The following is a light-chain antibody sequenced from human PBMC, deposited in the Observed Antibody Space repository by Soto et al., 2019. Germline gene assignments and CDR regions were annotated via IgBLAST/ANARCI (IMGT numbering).Light chain of an antibody. CDR3: QQHFNGPIT. J-gene: IGKJ5*01. CDR1: QNIRNF. V-gene: IGKV3-11*01. CDR2: GPS. Sequence: EIVLTQSPATLSLSPGERANLSCRASQNIRNFLAWYQQKPGQAPRLLMCGPSVRATGVPARFSGSGTGTDFTLTNTSLEPEDFAVYYCQQHFNGPITFGQGTRLEIK.